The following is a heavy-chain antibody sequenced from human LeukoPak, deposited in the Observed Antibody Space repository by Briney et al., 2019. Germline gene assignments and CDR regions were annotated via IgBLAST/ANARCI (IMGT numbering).Heavy chain of an antibody. D-gene: IGHD3-9*01. Sequence: PGGSLRPSCAASGFTFSDYYMSWIRQAPGKGLEWVSYISSSGSTIYYADSVKGRFTISRDNAKNSLYLQMNSLRAEDTAVYYCARDRSSDWDAFDIWGQGTMVTVSS. CDR1: GFTFSDYY. J-gene: IGHJ3*02. V-gene: IGHV3-11*01. CDR2: ISSSGSTI. CDR3: ARDRSSDWDAFDI.